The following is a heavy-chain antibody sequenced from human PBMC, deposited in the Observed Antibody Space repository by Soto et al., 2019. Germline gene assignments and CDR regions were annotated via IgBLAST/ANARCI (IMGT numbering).Heavy chain of an antibody. CDR1: GITFSDLH. CDR3: AEVGGSLGSLSFDY. CDR2: VEVENDDR. Sequence: EVLLQQSGAEAREPGGVVKMSCAVSGITFSDLHMHWVKQAPGKGLEWVGLVEVENDDRLYAEKYRGRLNINTDTSKHKSYRERTTLTSDDTAIFFCAEVGGSLGSLSFDYWGRGPPATVPA. V-gene: IGHV1-69-2*01. J-gene: IGHJ4*02. D-gene: IGHD3-10*01.